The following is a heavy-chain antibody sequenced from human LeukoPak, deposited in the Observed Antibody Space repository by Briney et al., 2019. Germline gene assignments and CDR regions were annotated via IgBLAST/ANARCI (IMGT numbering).Heavy chain of an antibody. Sequence: ASVKVSCKASGYTFTSYDINWVRQAPGQRLEWMGRINPNSGGTNYAQKFQGKVTMTRDTSISTAYMELSRLRSDDTAVYYCARVGTGYCSGGSCSNWFDPWGQGTLVTVSS. J-gene: IGHJ5*02. D-gene: IGHD2-15*01. V-gene: IGHV1-2*06. CDR1: GYTFTSYD. CDR2: INPNSGGT. CDR3: ARVGTGYCSGGSCSNWFDP.